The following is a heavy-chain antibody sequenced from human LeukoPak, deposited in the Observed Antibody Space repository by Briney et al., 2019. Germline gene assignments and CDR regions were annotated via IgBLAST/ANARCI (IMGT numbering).Heavy chain of an antibody. V-gene: IGHV5-51*01. CDR3: ARQGQLGHDAFDI. CDR1: GYSFTSYW. Sequence: GESLKISCKGSGYSFTSYWIGWVRQMPGKGLEWMGIIYPGDSDTRYSPSFQGQVTISADKSIGTAYLQWSILKASDTAMYYCARQGQLGHDAFDIWGQGTMVTVSS. D-gene: IGHD5-18*01. CDR2: IYPGDSDT. J-gene: IGHJ3*02.